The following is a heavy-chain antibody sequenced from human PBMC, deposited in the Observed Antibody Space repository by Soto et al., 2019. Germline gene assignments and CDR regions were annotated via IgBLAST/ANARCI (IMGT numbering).Heavy chain of an antibody. CDR2: IYHSGST. V-gene: IGHV4-4*02. CDR3: ARDQAVYSSSWGGESNFDY. Sequence: QVQLQESGPGLVKPSGTLSLTCAVSGGSISSSNWWSWVRQPPGKGLEWIGEIYHSGSTNYNPSLKSRVTISVDKSKNQFSLKLSSVTAADTAVYYCARDQAVYSSSWGGESNFDYWGQGTLVTVSS. J-gene: IGHJ4*02. CDR1: GGSISSSNW. D-gene: IGHD6-13*01.